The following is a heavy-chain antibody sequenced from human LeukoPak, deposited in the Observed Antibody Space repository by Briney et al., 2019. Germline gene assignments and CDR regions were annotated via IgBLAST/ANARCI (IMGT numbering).Heavy chain of an antibody. J-gene: IGHJ3*02. Sequence: SETLSLTCTVSGGSISSGGYYWSWIRQPLGKGLEWIGYIYHSGSTYYNPSLKSRVTISVDRSKNQFSLKLSSVTAADTAVYYCARRPKSDIPRAFDIWGQGTMVTVSS. CDR1: GGSISSGGYY. CDR2: IYHSGST. D-gene: IGHD2-15*01. V-gene: IGHV4-30-2*01. CDR3: ARRPKSDIPRAFDI.